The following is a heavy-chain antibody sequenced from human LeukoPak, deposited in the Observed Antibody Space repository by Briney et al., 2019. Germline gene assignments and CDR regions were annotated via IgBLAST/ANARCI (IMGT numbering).Heavy chain of an antibody. CDR1: GGSISSYY. CDR3: ATSYYYDSSGYYYLDY. Sequence: LVKPSETLSLTCTVSGGSISSYYWSWIRQPPGKGLEWIGYIYYSGSTNYNPSLKSRVTISVDTSKNQFSLKLSSVTAADTAVYYCATSYYYDSSGYYYLDYWGQGTLVTVSS. V-gene: IGHV4-59*01. D-gene: IGHD3-22*01. J-gene: IGHJ4*02. CDR2: IYYSGST.